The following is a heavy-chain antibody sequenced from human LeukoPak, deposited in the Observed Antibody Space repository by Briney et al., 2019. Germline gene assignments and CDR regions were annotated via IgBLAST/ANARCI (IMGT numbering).Heavy chain of an antibody. J-gene: IGHJ4*02. Sequence: GASVKVSCKASGGTFSSYAISWVRQAPGQGLEWMGGIIPIFGTANYAQKFQGRVTITRDTSASTAYMELSSLRSEDTAVYYCARRAVAGSFDWGQGTLVTVSS. V-gene: IGHV1-69*05. D-gene: IGHD6-19*01. CDR1: GGTFSSYA. CDR2: IIPIFGTA. CDR3: ARRAVAGSFD.